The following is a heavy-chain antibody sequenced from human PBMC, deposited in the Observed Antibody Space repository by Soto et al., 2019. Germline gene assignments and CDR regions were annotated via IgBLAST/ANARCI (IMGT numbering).Heavy chain of an antibody. J-gene: IGHJ5*02. Sequence: VGSLRLSCAASGFTFGTFAMSWVRQAPGKGLEWVSFISGSGDRTSYADPVKGRFTISRDTSENMLYLQMNRLRLEDTAIYYCAKLRYYDFWSGENWFDPWGQGTQVTVSS. CDR3: AKLRYYDFWSGENWFDP. CDR2: ISGSGDRT. D-gene: IGHD3-3*01. V-gene: IGHV3-23*01. CDR1: GFTFGTFA.